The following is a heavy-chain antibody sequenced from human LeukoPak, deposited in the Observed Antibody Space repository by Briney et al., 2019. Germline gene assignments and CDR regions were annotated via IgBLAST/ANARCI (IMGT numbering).Heavy chain of an antibody. CDR2: IYYSGST. V-gene: IGHV4-59*01. CDR1: GGSFSGYY. D-gene: IGHD6-19*01. J-gene: IGHJ6*02. Sequence: PSETLSLTCAVYGGSFSGYYWSWIRQPPGKGLEWIGYIYYSGSTNYNPSLKSRVTISVDTSKNQFSLKLSSVTAADTAVYYCARVPAVAGTLYYYGMDVWGQGTTVTVSS. CDR3: ARVPAVAGTLYYYGMDV.